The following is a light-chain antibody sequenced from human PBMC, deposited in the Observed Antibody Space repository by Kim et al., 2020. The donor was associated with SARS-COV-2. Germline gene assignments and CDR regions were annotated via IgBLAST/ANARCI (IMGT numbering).Light chain of an antibody. CDR3: QQYNYWPPWT. V-gene: IGKV3-15*01. Sequence: SPGESATLSCRASERISSNLAWYQQKPGQAPRLLIYDAATRATGIPARFSGRGFGAEFTLTISSLQSEDFAVYYCQQYNYWPPWTFGQGTKVEIK. J-gene: IGKJ1*01. CDR2: DAA. CDR1: ERISSN.